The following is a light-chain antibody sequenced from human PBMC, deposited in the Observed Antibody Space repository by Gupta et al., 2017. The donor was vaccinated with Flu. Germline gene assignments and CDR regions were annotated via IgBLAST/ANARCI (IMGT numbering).Light chain of an antibody. CDR1: SSNIGAGYD. V-gene: IGLV1-40*01. CDR3: QSYDSSLSGSWV. CDR2: GNS. J-gene: IGLJ3*02. Sequence: VSGAPGQRITISCTGSSSNIGAGYDVHWYQQLPGTAPKLLIYGNSNRPSGVPDRFSGSKSGTSASLAITGLQAEDEADYYCQSYDSSLSGSWVFGGGTKLTVL.